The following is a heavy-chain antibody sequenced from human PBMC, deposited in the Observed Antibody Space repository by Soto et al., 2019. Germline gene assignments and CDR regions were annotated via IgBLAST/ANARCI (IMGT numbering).Heavy chain of an antibody. V-gene: IGHV4-59*01. CDR3: ARDIGYSYGPATYYYYYGMDV. J-gene: IGHJ6*02. CDR1: GGSISRYY. Sequence: SETLSLTCTVSGGSISRYYWSWIRQPPGKGLEWIGYIYYSGSTNYNPSLKSRVTISVDTSKNQFSLKLSSVTAADTAVYYCARDIGYSYGPATYYYYYGMDVWGQGTTVTVSS. CDR2: IYYSGST. D-gene: IGHD5-18*01.